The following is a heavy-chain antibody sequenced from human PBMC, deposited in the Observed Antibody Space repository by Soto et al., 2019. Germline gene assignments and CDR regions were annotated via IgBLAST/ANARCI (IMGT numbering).Heavy chain of an antibody. CDR1: GYSFTSYW. D-gene: IGHD1-1*01. CDR3: ARHLLGRVGYYLDS. CDR2: IYPGDSDT. V-gene: IGHV5-51*01. Sequence: PGESLKISCKGSGYSFTSYWIGWVRQMAEKDPEWMGIIYPGDSDTRYSPSFQGQVTISADKSISTTYLQWSSLQASDTAMYYCARHLLGRVGYYLDSWGQGTLVTVSS. J-gene: IGHJ4*02.